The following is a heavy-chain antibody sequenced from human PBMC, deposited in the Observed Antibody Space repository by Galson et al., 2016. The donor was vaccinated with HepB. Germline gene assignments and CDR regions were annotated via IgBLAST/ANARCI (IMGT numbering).Heavy chain of an antibody. D-gene: IGHD5-12*01. J-gene: IGHJ4*02. CDR2: VHSTCST. CDR3: ARDRKSTPPDY. Sequence: TLSLTCTVSDGSIRSADYHWSWIRQSAGKGLEWLGRVHSTCSTTYNPSLRRRVTISLDRSTNQFSMNLPSVTAADTAVYYCARDRKSTPPDYWGQGTLVTVSS. CDR1: DGSIRSADYH. V-gene: IGHV4-61*02.